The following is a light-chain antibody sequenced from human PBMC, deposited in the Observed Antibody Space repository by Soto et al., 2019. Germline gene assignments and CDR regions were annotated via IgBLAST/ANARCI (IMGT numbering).Light chain of an antibody. CDR2: DAS. V-gene: IGKV3-11*01. CDR1: QSISDT. J-gene: IGKJ1*01. CDR3: QQSSNWQGT. Sequence: EIVMTQSPATLSVSPGGRATLSCRASQSISDTLAWYQQTPGRPPRLLIYDASKRAPGIPARFSGSGSGTDFTLTVSSLEPEDFAVYYCQQSSNWQGTFGRGTRVDIK.